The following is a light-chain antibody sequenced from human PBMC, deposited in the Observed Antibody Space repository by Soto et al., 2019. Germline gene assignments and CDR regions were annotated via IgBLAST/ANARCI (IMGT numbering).Light chain of an antibody. CDR1: QSVSSSY. CDR3: QKYNSAPLT. J-gene: IGKJ4*01. Sequence: EIVLTQSPGTLTLSPGERATLSCRASQSVSSSYLAWYQQKPGQAPRLLIYGASSRATGIPDRFSGSGSGTDFTLTISRLEPEDIATYYCQKYNSAPLTFGGGTKVDI. V-gene: IGKV3-20*01. CDR2: GAS.